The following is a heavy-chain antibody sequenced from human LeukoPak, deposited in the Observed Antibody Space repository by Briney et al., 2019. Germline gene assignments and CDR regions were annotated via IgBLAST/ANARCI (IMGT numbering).Heavy chain of an antibody. CDR3: ARDPHYYGSGSYGYYYMDV. D-gene: IGHD3-10*01. CDR1: GYTFIDYY. J-gene: IGHJ6*03. V-gene: IGHV1-2*02. CDR2: INPNSGGT. Sequence: ASVKVSCKASGYTFIDYYLHWVRQAPGQGLEWMGWINPNSGGTNYAQKFQGRVTMTRDTSISTAYMELSRLRSDDTAVYYCARDPHYYGSGSYGYYYMDVWGKGTTVTISS.